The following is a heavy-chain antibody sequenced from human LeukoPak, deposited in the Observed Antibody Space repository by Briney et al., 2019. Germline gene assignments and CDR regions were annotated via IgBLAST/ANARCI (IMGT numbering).Heavy chain of an antibody. Sequence: TSVKVSCKASGGTFSSYAISWVRQAPGQGLEWMGGIIPIFGTANYTQKFQGRVTITADESTSTAYMELSSLRSEDTAVYYCASQFRSSTWNFQHWGQGTLVTVSS. CDR2: IIPIFGTA. CDR3: ASQFRSSTWNFQH. V-gene: IGHV1-69*13. J-gene: IGHJ1*01. D-gene: IGHD3-16*02. CDR1: GGTFSSYA.